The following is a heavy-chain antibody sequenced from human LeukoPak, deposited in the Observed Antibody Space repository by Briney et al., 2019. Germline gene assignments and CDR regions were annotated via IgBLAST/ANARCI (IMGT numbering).Heavy chain of an antibody. J-gene: IGHJ4*02. CDR1: GGSISSGGYY. Sequence: SETLSLTCTVSGGSISSGGYYWSWIRQHPGKGLEWIGYIYYSGSTYYNLSLKSRVTISVDTSKNQFSLKLSSVTAADTAVYYCARGSGSSWNGGFDYWGQGTLVTVSS. D-gene: IGHD6-13*01. V-gene: IGHV4-31*03. CDR2: IYYSGST. CDR3: ARGSGSSWNGGFDY.